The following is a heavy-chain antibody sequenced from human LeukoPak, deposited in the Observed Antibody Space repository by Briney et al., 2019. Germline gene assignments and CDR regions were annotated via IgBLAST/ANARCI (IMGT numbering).Heavy chain of an antibody. CDR2: ISAYNGNT. Sequence: GASVKVSCKASGYTFTSYGISWVRQAPGQGLEWMGWISAYNGNTNYAQKLQGRVTMTTDTSTSTAYMELRSLRSDDTAVYYCARDRKPRGSGAFDIWGQGTMVTVSS. V-gene: IGHV1-18*01. J-gene: IGHJ3*02. CDR1: GYTFTSYG. CDR3: ARDRKPRGSGAFDI.